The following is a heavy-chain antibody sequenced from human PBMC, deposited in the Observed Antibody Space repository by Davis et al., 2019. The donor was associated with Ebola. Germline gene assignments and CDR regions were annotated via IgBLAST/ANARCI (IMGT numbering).Heavy chain of an antibody. CDR1: GFPFSSYA. V-gene: IGHV3-30*04. J-gene: IGHJ6*04. D-gene: IGHD1-26*01. Sequence: GESLKISCAASGFPFSSYAMHWLRQAPAKGLEWVAFISFDGSYKYYADFVKGRFTISRDNSKNTLYLQMNSLRAEDTAVYYCAKDGGEQWELLYYYYYGMDVWGKGTTVTVSS. CDR2: ISFDGSYK. CDR3: AKDGGEQWELLYYYYYGMDV.